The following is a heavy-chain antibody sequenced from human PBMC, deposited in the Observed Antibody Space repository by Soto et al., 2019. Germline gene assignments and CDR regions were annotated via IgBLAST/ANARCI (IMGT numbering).Heavy chain of an antibody. D-gene: IGHD5-12*01. CDR3: AREPALGWLRPTGDYGMDV. CDR2: IYYSGST. V-gene: IGHV4-30-4*01. J-gene: IGHJ6*02. CDR1: GGSISSGDYY. Sequence: QVQLQESGPGLVKPSQTLSLTCTVSGGSISSGDYYWSWIRQPPGKGLEWIGYIYYSGSTYYNPSLKSRVTISVDTSKNQFSLKLSSVTAADTAVYYCAREPALGWLRPTGDYGMDVWGQGTTVTVSS.